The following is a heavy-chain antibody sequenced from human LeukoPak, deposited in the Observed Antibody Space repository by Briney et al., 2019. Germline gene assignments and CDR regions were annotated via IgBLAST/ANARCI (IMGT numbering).Heavy chain of an antibody. J-gene: IGHJ4*02. D-gene: IGHD3-22*01. Sequence: PSETLSLTCAVYGGSFSGYYWSWIRQPPGKGLEWIGEINHSGSTNYNPSLTSRVTISVDTSKNQFSLHLNSVTAADTAVYYCARCYYDSSGYYFFDYWGQGTLVTISS. CDR3: ARCYYDSSGYYFFDY. V-gene: IGHV4-34*09. CDR2: INHSGST. CDR1: GGSFSGYY.